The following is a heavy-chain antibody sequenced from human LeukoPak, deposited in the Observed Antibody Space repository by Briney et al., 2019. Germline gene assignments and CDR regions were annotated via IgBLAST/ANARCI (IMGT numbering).Heavy chain of an antibody. V-gene: IGHV1-2*02. Sequence: GASVKVSCKASGYTFTGYYMHWVRQAPGQGVEWMGWISPNSGGTNYAQKFQGRVTMTRDTSISTAYMELSRLRSDDTAVYYCARGVTMIVVDPDAFDIWGQGTMVTVSS. CDR1: GYTFTGYY. CDR2: ISPNSGGT. CDR3: ARGVTMIVVDPDAFDI. D-gene: IGHD3-22*01. J-gene: IGHJ3*02.